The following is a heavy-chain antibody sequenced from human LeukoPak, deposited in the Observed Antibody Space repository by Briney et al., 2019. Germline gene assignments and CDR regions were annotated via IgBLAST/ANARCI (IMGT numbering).Heavy chain of an antibody. Sequence: GRSLRLSCAASGFSFDDYGMRWVRQARGKGLGWVSGISWNSGSIGYADSVKGRFTISRDNAKNSLYLQMNRLRAEDTALYYCACQLLGDAFDIWGQGTMVTVSS. CDR2: ISWNSGSI. V-gene: IGHV3-9*01. J-gene: IGHJ3*02. CDR3: ACQLLGDAFDI. CDR1: GFSFDDYG. D-gene: IGHD2-2*01.